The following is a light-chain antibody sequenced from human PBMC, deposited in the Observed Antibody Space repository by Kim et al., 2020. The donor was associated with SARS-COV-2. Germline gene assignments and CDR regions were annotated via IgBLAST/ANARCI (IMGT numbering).Light chain of an antibody. CDR2: QDS. CDR1: KLGDKY. V-gene: IGLV3-1*01. CDR3: QAWDSSTYV. J-gene: IGLJ1*01. Sequence: VSPGQTASITCSGDKLGDKYACWYQQKPGQSPVLVIYQDSKRPSGIPERFSGSNSGNTATLTISGTQAMDEADYYCQAWDSSTYVFGAGTKVTVL.